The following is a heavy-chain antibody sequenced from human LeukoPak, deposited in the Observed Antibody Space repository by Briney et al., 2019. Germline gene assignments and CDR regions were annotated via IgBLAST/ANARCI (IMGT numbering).Heavy chain of an antibody. D-gene: IGHD6-6*01. CDR1: GFTFSSYS. CDR2: ISSSSYI. J-gene: IGHJ4*02. Sequence: GGSLRLSCAASGFTFSSYSMNWVRQAPGKGLEWVSSISSSSYIYYADSVKGRFTISRDNAKNSLYLQMNSLRAEDTAVYYCARDQLGSSSSFWGQGTLVTVSS. CDR3: ARDQLGSSSSF. V-gene: IGHV3-21*01.